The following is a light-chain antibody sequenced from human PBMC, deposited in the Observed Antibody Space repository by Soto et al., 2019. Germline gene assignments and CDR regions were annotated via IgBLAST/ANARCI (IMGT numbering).Light chain of an antibody. V-gene: IGLV1-51*01. CDR2: DDI. CDR1: SSNIGRSY. Sequence: QSVLTQPPSVSAAPGQKVTISCSGSSSNIGRSYVSWYQHLPGTAPKLLIYDDIKRPSGVPDRFSASKSGTSATLAITGLQTGDEADYFCGTWDARLTAVVFGGGTKVTVL. J-gene: IGLJ2*01. CDR3: GTWDARLTAVV.